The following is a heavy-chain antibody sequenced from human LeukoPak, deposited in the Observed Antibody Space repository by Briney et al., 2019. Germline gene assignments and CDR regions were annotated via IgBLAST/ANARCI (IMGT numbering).Heavy chain of an antibody. J-gene: IGHJ4*02. CDR3: ARGGFREFDS. D-gene: IGHD3-10*01. CDR1: GGSISKFY. CDR2: IYYSGST. V-gene: IGHV4-59*01. Sequence: SETLSLTCTVSGGSISKFYWSWIRQPPGKGLEWIGYIYYSGSTNYNPSLKSRVTISVDTSKNQFSLKLSSVTAADTAVYYCARGGFREFDSWGQGTLVIVSS.